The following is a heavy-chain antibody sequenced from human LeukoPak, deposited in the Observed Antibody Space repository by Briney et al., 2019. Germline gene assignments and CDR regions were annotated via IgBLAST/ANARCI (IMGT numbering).Heavy chain of an antibody. V-gene: IGHV3-21*01. Sequence: GGSLRLSCAASGFTFSSYNMNWVRQAPGKGLEWVSSITSSSTYIYYADSVKGRFTISRDNVKKSLYLQMNSLRVEDTAVYYCASGVSASRYWGQGTLVTVSS. CDR2: ITSSSTYI. CDR3: ASGVSASRY. CDR1: GFTFSSYN. J-gene: IGHJ4*02.